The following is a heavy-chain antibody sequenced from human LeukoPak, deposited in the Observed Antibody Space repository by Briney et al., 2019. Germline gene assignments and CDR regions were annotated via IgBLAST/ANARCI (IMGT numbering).Heavy chain of an antibody. Sequence: PGGSLRLSCAASGSNLRNYAMSWVRQAPGKGLEWVSAVSSGGGSTYYADSVKGRFTISRDNAKNSLYLQMSNLRAEDTAVYFCARGGGLDVWGQGATVTVSS. D-gene: IGHD3-16*01. CDR1: GSNLRNYA. J-gene: IGHJ6*02. V-gene: IGHV3-23*01. CDR3: ARGGGLDV. CDR2: VSSGGGST.